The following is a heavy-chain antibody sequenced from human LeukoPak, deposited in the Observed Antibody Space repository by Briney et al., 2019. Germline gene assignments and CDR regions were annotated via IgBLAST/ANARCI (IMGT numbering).Heavy chain of an antibody. CDR2: IYYSGST. D-gene: IGHD3-22*01. CDR1: GGSISSYY. CDR3: ARVGLLHARIDY. J-gene: IGHJ4*02. Sequence: SETLFLTCTVSGGSISSYYWSWIRQPPGKGLEWIGYIYYSGSTNYNPSLKSRVTISVDTSKNQFSLKLSSVTAADTAVYYCARVGLLHARIDYWGQGTLVTVSS. V-gene: IGHV4-59*01.